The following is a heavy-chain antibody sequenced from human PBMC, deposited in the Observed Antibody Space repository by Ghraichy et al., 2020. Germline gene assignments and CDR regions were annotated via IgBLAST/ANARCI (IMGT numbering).Heavy chain of an antibody. V-gene: IGHV1-2*06. D-gene: IGHD2-2*01. CDR3: ARDSSTHYYYMDV. J-gene: IGHJ6*03. Sequence: ASVKVSCKASGYTFTGYYMHWVRQAPGQGLEWMGRINPNSGGTNYAQKFQGRVTMTRDTSISTAYMELSRLRSDDTAVYYCARDSSTHYYYMDVWGKGTTVTVSS. CDR2: INPNSGGT. CDR1: GYTFTGYY.